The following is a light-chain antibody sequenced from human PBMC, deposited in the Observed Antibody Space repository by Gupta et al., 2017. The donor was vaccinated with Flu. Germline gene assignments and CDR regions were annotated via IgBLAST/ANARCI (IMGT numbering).Light chain of an antibody. Sequence: IVMAQSPLSLPVTTGDPASISCRSSQSVLHRNGYTHLNWYLQKSGQSPQFLIYLGSDRASGVPDRFSGGGSGTDFILRISRVEAEDVGVYYCMQALQTPFTFGPGTKVDIK. CDR1: QSVLHRNGYTH. CDR3: MQALQTPFT. J-gene: IGKJ3*01. V-gene: IGKV2-28*01. CDR2: LGS.